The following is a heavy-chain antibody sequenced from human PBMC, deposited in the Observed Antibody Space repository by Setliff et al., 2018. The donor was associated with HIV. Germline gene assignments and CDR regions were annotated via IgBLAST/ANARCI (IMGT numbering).Heavy chain of an antibody. CDR3: ARLAIPAATTDY. V-gene: IGHV4-39*01. Sequence: SETLSLTCTVSGGSISRSRNYWGWIRQPPGKGLEWIGSIFYSGSTYYNPSLKSRPTISVDTSKNQFSLKLSSVTAADTAVYYCARLAIPAATTDYWGQGTLVTVSS. D-gene: IGHD2-2*01. J-gene: IGHJ4*02. CDR2: IFYSGST. CDR1: GGSISRSRNY.